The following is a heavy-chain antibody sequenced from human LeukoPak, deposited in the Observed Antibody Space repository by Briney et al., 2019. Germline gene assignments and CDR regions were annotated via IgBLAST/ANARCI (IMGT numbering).Heavy chain of an antibody. J-gene: IGHJ4*02. D-gene: IGHD3-22*01. CDR3: AKPVVLYYYDSSGPDY. V-gene: IGHV3-30*02. CDR2: IRYDGSNK. CDR1: GCTFSSYG. Sequence: GGSLRLSCAASGCTFSSYGMHWVRQAPGKGLEWVAFIRYDGSNKYYADSVKGRFTISRDNSKNTLYLQMNSLRAEDTAVYYCAKPVVLYYYDSSGPDYWGQGTLVTVSS.